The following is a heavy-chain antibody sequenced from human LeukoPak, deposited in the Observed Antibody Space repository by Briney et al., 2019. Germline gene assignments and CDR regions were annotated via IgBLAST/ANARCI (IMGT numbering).Heavy chain of an antibody. CDR1: GYTFTSYG. D-gene: IGHD4-23*01. CDR2: ISAYNGNT. CDR3: ARVATVVTTQGSWYFDL. V-gene: IGHV1-18*01. J-gene: IGHJ2*01. Sequence: GASVKVSCKSSGYTFTSYGISWVRQAPGQGLEWMGLISAYNGNTNYAQKLHGRVTMTTDTSTSTAYMELRSLRSDDTAVYYCARVATVVTTQGSWYFDLWGRGTLVTVSS.